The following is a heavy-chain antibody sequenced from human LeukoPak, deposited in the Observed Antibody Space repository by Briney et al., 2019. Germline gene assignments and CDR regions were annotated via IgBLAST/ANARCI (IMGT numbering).Heavy chain of an antibody. CDR2: ISHSGST. J-gene: IGHJ4*02. CDR1: GGSIISYY. CDR3: ARGMRDSRALDY. Sequence: SETLSLTCAVSGGSIISYYWSWVRQPPGKGLEWIGEISHSGSTNYNPSLKSRVTISVDKSKNQFSLKLSSVAAADTAIYYCARGMRDSRALDYWGQGTLVTVSS. V-gene: IGHV4-4*02. D-gene: IGHD3-22*01.